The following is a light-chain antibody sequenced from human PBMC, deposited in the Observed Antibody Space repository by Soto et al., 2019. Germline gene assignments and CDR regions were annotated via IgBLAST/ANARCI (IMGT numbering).Light chain of an antibody. CDR3: SSYAGRGKWV. CDR1: SSDVGAYNY. J-gene: IGLJ3*02. V-gene: IGLV2-8*01. Sequence: QSALTQPPSASGSPGQSVTVSCTGTSSDVGAYNYVSWYQQHPGKAPKLMIYEVNNRPSGVPDRFSGSKSGNTASLTVSGLQAEDEADYYCSSYAGRGKWVLGGGTKLTVL. CDR2: EVN.